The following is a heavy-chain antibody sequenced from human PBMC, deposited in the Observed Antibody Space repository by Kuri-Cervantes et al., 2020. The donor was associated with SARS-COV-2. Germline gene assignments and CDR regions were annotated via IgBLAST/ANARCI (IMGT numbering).Heavy chain of an antibody. J-gene: IGHJ4*02. CDR3: ARGYCSGGSCPIDY. Sequence: GESLKISCAASGFTFSRYAMHWVRQAPGKGLEWVAIISYDGSNKYYADSVRGRFTISRDNSKNTLYLQMNSLRAEDTAVYYCARGYCSGGSCPIDYWGQGTLVTVSS. CDR1: GFTFSRYA. V-gene: IGHV3-30-3*01. D-gene: IGHD2-15*01. CDR2: ISYDGSNK.